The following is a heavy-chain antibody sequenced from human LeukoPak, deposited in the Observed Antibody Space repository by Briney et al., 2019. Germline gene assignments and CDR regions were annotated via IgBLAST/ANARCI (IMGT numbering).Heavy chain of an antibody. V-gene: IGHV3-23*01. CDR1: GFTFSSYG. Sequence: GGSLRLSCAASGFTFSSYGMHWVRQAPGKGLEWVSAISGSGGSTYYADSVKGRFTISRDNSKNTLYLQMNSLRAEDTAVYYCATEGDLTVTTAEYFQHWGQGTLVTVSS. J-gene: IGHJ1*01. D-gene: IGHD4-17*01. CDR3: ATEGDLTVTTAEYFQH. CDR2: ISGSGGST.